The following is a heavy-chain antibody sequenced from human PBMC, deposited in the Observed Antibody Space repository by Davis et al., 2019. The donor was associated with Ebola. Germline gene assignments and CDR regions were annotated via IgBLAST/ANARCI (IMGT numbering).Heavy chain of an antibody. D-gene: IGHD3-3*01. CDR1: GGSISSSSYY. J-gene: IGHJ6*02. CDR3: ARGPTILGTYYYYGMDV. CDR2: IYYSGST. Sequence: MPSETLSLTCTVSGGSISSSSYYWGWIRQPPGKGLEWIGSIYYSGSTYYNPSLKSRVTISVDTSKNQLSLKLSSVTAADTAVYYCARGPTILGTYYYYGMDVWGQGTTVTVSS. V-gene: IGHV4-39*01.